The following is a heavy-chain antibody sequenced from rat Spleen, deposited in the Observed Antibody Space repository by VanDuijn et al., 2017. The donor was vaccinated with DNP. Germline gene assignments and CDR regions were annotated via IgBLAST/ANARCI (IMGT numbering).Heavy chain of an antibody. J-gene: IGHJ2*01. CDR1: XYSXXXNY. Sequence: EVQLQESXXGLVKPXXXLSXXXSVXXYSXXXNYXGWIRNFPGNKKEWIGNKSYSGSTNYNPSLKSRISITRDTSKNQFFLRLNSVTPEDTATYYCARGYNLHFDYWGQGVMVTVSS. D-gene: IGHD1-5*01. CDR3: ARGYNLHFDY. CDR2: KSYSGST. V-gene: IGHV3-1*01.